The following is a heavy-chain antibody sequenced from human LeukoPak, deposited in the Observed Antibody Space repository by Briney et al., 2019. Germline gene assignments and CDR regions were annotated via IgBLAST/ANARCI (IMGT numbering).Heavy chain of an antibody. CDR3: ARGTAAASGSLDY. CDR2: IYYSGST. Sequence: SETLSLTCTVSGGSISSYYWSWIRQPPGKGLDWIGYIYYSGSTNYNPSLKSRVTISVDTSKNQFSLTLTSVTAADTAVYYCARGTAAASGSLDYWGQGTLVTVSS. J-gene: IGHJ4*02. D-gene: IGHD1-14*01. V-gene: IGHV4-59*08. CDR1: GGSISSYY.